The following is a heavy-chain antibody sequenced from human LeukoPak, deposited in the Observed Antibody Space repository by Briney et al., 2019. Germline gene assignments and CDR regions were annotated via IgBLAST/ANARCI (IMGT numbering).Heavy chain of an antibody. D-gene: IGHD7-27*01. Sequence: GGSLRLSCAASGFTFSSYGMHWVRQAPGKGLEWVAFIRYDGSNKYYADSVKGRFTISRDNSKNTLYLQMNSLRAGDTAVYYCARATEALQLGSSRAYWYFDLWGRGTLVTVSS. V-gene: IGHV3-30*02. CDR1: GFTFSSYG. J-gene: IGHJ2*01. CDR3: ARATEALQLGSSRAYWYFDL. CDR2: IRYDGSNK.